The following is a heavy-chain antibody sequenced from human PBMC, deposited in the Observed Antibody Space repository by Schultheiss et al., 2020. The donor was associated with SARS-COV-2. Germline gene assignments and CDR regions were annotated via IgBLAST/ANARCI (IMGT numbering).Heavy chain of an antibody. V-gene: IGHV1-2*02. D-gene: IGHD1-26*01. J-gene: IGHJ4*02. CDR2: INPNSGGT. CDR3: ARDDIVGATY. CDR1: GYTLSTYG. Sequence: ASVKVSCKASGYTLSTYGITWVRQAPGQGLEWMGWINPNSGGTNYAQKFQGRVTMTRDTSISTAYMELSRLRSDDTAVYYCARDDIVGATYWGQGTLVTVSS.